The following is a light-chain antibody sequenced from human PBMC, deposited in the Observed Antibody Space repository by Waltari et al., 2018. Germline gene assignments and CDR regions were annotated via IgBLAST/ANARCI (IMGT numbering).Light chain of an antibody. V-gene: IGKV1-39*01. J-gene: IGKJ2*01. CDR1: HNIDVF. CDR3: QQSQGFPYT. CDR2: GAS. Sequence: DIQMTQSPSSLSASVGGSGTMSCRASHNIDVFLNWYQQKPGKATKLLIFGASSLQNGVPSRFSGSGSGTDFTLTITSLSSEDSATYYCQQSQGFPYTFGQGTKLEIK.